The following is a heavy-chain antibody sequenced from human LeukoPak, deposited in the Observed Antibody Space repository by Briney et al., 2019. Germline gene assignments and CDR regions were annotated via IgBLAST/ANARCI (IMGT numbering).Heavy chain of an antibody. V-gene: IGHV3-7*01. CDR2: IKEDGSEK. J-gene: IGHJ3*02. D-gene: IGHD3-9*01. CDR3: ARVTYDILTGYLDAFDI. Sequence: GGSLRLSCAASGFIFSGYWMSWVRQAPGKGLEWVANIKEDGSEKYHVDSVEGRFTISRDNAKNSLYLQMNSLRAEDTAVYFCARVTYDILTGYLDAFDIRGQGTVVTVSS. CDR1: GFIFSGYW.